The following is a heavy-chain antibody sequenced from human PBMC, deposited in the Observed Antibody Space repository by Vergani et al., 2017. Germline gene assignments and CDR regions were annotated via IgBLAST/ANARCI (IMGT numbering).Heavy chain of an antibody. CDR2: VDPEDGET. V-gene: IGHV1-69-2*01. D-gene: IGHD6-13*01. Sequence: EVQLVQSGAEVKKPGATVKISCKVSGYTFTDYYMHWVQQAPGKGLEWMGLVDPEDGETIYAEKFQGRVTMNRDTSISTAYMELSRLRSDDTAVYYCARDKAGQLAGTGYYYYYYGMDVWGQGTTVTVSS. CDR3: ARDKAGQLAGTGYYYYYYGMDV. J-gene: IGHJ6*02. CDR1: GYTFTDYY.